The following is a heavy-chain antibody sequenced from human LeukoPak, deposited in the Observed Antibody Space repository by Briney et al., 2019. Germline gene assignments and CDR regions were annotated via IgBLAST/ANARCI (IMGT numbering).Heavy chain of an antibody. V-gene: IGHV3-11*01. CDR3: AKVGSWDASFDY. J-gene: IGHJ4*02. Sequence: KPGGSLRLSCAASGFTFSDYYMSWIRQAPGKGLEWVSYISSSGSTRYYADSVKGRFTISRDNAKNSLYLQMNSLRAEDTALYYCAKVGSWDASFDYWGQGTLVTVSS. D-gene: IGHD2-15*01. CDR1: GFTFSDYY. CDR2: ISSSGSTR.